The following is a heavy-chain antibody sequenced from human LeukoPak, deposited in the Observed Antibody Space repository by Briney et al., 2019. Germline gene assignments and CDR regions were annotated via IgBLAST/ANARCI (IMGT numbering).Heavy chain of an antibody. CDR2: IYPGDSDS. Sequence: GESVKISCQGSGCSFTSYWIAWVRQMPRKGLEWMGIIYPGDSDSRYSPSFQGQVTISADKSITTAYLQWRSLKASDTAMYYCARHGRYRNGWLFDYWGQGTVVTVSS. CDR3: ARHGRYRNGWLFDY. CDR1: GCSFTSYW. D-gene: IGHD6-19*01. J-gene: IGHJ4*02. V-gene: IGHV5-51*01.